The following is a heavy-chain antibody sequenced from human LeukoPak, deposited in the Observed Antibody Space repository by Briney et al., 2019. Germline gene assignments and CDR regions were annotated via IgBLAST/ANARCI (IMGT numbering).Heavy chain of an antibody. J-gene: IGHJ5*02. CDR1: GFTFTTYW. CDR2: IKGDGSST. D-gene: IGHD3-3*01. Sequence: GGSLRLSCAASGFTFTTYWMHWVRQVPGKGLVWVARIKGDGSSTRHADSMKGRFTISRDNAKNTLYLQMNSLRAEDTAIYYCARTFVDFWSGYYRRDWFDPWGQGTLVTVSS. CDR3: ARTFVDFWSGYYRRDWFDP. V-gene: IGHV3-74*01.